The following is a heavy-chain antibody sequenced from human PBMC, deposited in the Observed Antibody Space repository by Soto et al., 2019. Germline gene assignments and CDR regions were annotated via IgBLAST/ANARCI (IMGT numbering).Heavy chain of an antibody. V-gene: IGHV4-31*03. Sequence: QVQLQESGPGLVKPSQTLSLTCTVSGGSISSGGYYWSWIRQHPGKGLEWIGYIYYSGSTYYNPSLKSRLTISVDTSKMQFSLKLSSVTAADTAVYYCARVLWFGESRRGMDVWGQGTTVTVSS. D-gene: IGHD3-10*01. CDR3: ARVLWFGESRRGMDV. J-gene: IGHJ6*02. CDR1: GGSISSGGYY. CDR2: IYYSGST.